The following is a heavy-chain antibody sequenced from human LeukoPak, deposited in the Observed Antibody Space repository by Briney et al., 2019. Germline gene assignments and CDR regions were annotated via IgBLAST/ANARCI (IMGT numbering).Heavy chain of an antibody. Sequence: ASVKVSCKPSGNTFTGHYIHWVRQAPGQGLEWMGWINHNSGATDYAQKFQDRFTMTRDTSVNTVYMEISSLRSDDTAVYYCARDGRQRYSGYEWDYWGQGTLVTVSS. CDR2: INHNSGAT. J-gene: IGHJ4*02. D-gene: IGHD5-12*01. CDR3: ARDGRQRYSGYEWDY. CDR1: GNTFTGHY. V-gene: IGHV1-2*02.